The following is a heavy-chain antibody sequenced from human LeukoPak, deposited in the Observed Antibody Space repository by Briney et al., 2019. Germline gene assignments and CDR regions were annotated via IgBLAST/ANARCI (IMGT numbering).Heavy chain of an antibody. J-gene: IGHJ5*02. CDR2: IYSGGST. Sequence: GGSLRLSCAASGFTVSSYYMSWVRQAPGKGLEWVSVIYSGGSTYYTDSVKGRFTISRDNSKNTLYLQMNSLRAEDTAVYYCARATYCSGGSCYAFDPWGQGILVTVSS. CDR3: ARATYCSGGSCYAFDP. CDR1: GFTVSSYY. D-gene: IGHD2-15*01. V-gene: IGHV3-53*01.